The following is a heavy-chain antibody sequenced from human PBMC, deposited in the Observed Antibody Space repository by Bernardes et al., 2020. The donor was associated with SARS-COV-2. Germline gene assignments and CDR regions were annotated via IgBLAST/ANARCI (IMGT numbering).Heavy chain of an antibody. Sequence: GGDLRGSCAAPGFPLRTSAMHWVRQAPGQGLGWVALISYDGSNKYHADSVKGRFTISRDNSKNTLYLQMNSLRAEDTAVYYCARGYGGNYYYGMDVWGQGTTVTVSS. J-gene: IGHJ6*02. CDR2: ISYDGSNK. D-gene: IGHD4-17*01. V-gene: IGHV3-30-3*01. CDR1: GFPLRTSA. CDR3: ARGYGGNYYYGMDV.